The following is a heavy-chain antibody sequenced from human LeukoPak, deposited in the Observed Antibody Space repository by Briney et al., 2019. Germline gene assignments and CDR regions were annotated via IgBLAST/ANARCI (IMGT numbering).Heavy chain of an antibody. CDR1: GYTFTRSY. Sequence: ASVKVSCKASGYTFTRSYMHWVRQAPGQGLEWMGIINPSGGSTSYAQKFQGRVTMTRDTSTSTVYMELSSLRSEDTAVYYCARAEQLAEFDYWGQGTLVTVSS. J-gene: IGHJ4*02. D-gene: IGHD6-6*01. V-gene: IGHV1-46*01. CDR2: INPSGGST. CDR3: ARAEQLAEFDY.